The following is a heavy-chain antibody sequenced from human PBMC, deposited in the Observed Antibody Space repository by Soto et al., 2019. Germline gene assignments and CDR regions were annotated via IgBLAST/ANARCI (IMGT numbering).Heavy chain of an antibody. CDR1: GYSFTSYW. CDR2: IYPGDSDT. CDR3: ASFRYAYGMDV. J-gene: IGHJ6*02. D-gene: IGHD2-8*01. Sequence: ESVKISCKGSGYSFTSYWIGWVRQMPGKGLEWMGIIYPGDSDTRYSPSFQGQVTISADKSISTAYMELSSLRSEDTAVYYCASFRYAYGMDVWGQGTTVTVSS. V-gene: IGHV5-51*01.